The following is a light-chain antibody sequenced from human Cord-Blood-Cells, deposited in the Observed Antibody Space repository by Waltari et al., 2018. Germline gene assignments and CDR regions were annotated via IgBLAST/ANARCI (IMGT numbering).Light chain of an antibody. CDR2: DVS. CDR3: CSYAGSYTFEV. J-gene: IGLJ3*02. V-gene: IGLV2-11*01. Sequence: QSALTQPRSVSGSPGQSVTISCTGTSSDAGGYNYVSWYQQHPGKAPKLMMYDVSKRPSGVPDRFSGSKSGNTASLTISGLQAEDEADYYCCSYAGSYTFEVFGGGTKLTVL. CDR1: SSDAGGYNY.